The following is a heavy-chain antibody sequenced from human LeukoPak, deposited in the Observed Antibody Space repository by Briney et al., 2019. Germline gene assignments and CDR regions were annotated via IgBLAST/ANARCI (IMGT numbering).Heavy chain of an antibody. CDR3: ARDKGHGSGSYPPDY. D-gene: IGHD3-10*01. CDR1: GFTFSDYY. CDR2: ISSSGSTI. Sequence: GGSLRLSCAASGFTFSDYYMSWIRQAPGEGLEWVSYISSSGSTIYYADSVKGRFTISRDNAKNSLYLQMSSLRAEDTAVYYCARDKGHGSGSYPPDYWGQGTWSPSPQ. V-gene: IGHV3-11*01. J-gene: IGHJ4*02.